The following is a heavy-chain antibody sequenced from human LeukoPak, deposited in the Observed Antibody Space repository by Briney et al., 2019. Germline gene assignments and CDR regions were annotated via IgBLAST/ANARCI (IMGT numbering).Heavy chain of an antibody. Sequence: GGSLGLSCAASGFTFSSNAMHWVRQAPGKGLEWVAVISYDGSNKYYADSVKGRFTISRDNSKNTLYLQMNSLRAEDTAVYYCAREVLLWFGEFDYWGQGTLVTVSS. CDR2: ISYDGSNK. J-gene: IGHJ4*02. V-gene: IGHV3-30-3*01. CDR1: GFTFSSNA. CDR3: AREVLLWFGEFDY. D-gene: IGHD3-10*01.